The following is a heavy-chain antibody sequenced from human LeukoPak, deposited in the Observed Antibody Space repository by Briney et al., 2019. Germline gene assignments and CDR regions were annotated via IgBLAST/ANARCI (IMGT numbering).Heavy chain of an antibody. Sequence: GASVNVACQASGYTFTNYDINWVRQASGQGLEWMGWRNPNSGRTGFAQKFQGRLTMTADTSISTAYMELSSLTSDDTAVYYCARRPVSTHGMDVWGQGTTVTVSS. CDR3: ARRPVSTHGMDV. CDR1: GYTFTNYD. D-gene: IGHD6-13*01. V-gene: IGHV1-8*01. J-gene: IGHJ6*02. CDR2: RNPNSGRT.